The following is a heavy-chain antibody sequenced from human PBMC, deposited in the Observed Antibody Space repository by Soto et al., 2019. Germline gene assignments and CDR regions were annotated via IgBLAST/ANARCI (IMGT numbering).Heavy chain of an antibody. CDR3: ARDHKGGYYYYGMDV. CDR2: ISSSGSTI. V-gene: IGHV3-48*03. J-gene: IGHJ6*02. CDR1: GFTFSSYE. Sequence: HPGGSLRLSCAASGFTFSSYEMNWVRQAPGKGLEWASYISSSGSTIYYADSVKGRFTISRDNAKNSLYLQMNSLRAEDTAVYYCARDHKGGYYYYGMDVWGQGTTVTVSS.